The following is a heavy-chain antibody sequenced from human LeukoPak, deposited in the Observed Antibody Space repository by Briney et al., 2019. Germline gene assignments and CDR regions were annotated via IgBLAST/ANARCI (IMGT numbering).Heavy chain of an antibody. V-gene: IGHV3-23*01. D-gene: IGHD3-3*01. CDR2: ISGSGGST. J-gene: IGHJ4*02. CDR1: GFTFSSYA. Sequence: GGSLRLSCAASGFTFSSYAMSWVRQAPGKGLEWVSAISGSGGSTYYADSVKGRFTISRDNSKNTLYLQMNSLRAEDTAVYYCAKVLGFTIFGVVTPYYFDYWGQGTLVTASS. CDR3: AKVLGFTIFGVVTPYYFDY.